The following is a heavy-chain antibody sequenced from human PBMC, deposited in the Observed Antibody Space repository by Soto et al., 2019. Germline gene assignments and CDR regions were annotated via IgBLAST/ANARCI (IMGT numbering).Heavy chain of an antibody. D-gene: IGHD6-13*01. CDR3: ARFPSSSSYNWFDP. Sequence: PSETLSLTCAVSGYSISSGYYWGWIRQPPGKGLEWIGSIYHSGSTYYNPSLKSRVTISVDTSKNQFSLKLSSVTAADTAVYYCARFPSSSSYNWFDPWGQGTLVTVSS. CDR2: IYHSGST. V-gene: IGHV4-38-2*01. J-gene: IGHJ5*02. CDR1: GYSISSGYY.